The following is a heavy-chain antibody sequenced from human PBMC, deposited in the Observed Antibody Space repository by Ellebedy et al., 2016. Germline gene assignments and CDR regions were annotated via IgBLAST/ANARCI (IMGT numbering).Heavy chain of an antibody. CDR1: GFSFSNYF. CDR2: ISGAGYTT. V-gene: IGHV3-23*01. CDR3: RQGHYFDQ. J-gene: IGHJ4*02. Sequence: GGSLRLSXATSGFSFSNYFMTWIRRAPGKGLEWVATISGAGYTTFFADSVKGRFTISRDNAKNTLYLQMNNLRVDDTALYYCRQGHYFDQWGQGALGTVSS.